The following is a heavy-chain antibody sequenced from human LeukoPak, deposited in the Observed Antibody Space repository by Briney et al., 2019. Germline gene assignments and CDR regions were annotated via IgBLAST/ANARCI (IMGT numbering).Heavy chain of an antibody. CDR1: GFXVSSNS. D-gene: IGHD3-10*01. Sequence: PGGSLRLSCAASGFXVSSNSITWVRQAPGKGLEWVSIIYSGGFTDYADSVKGRFSISRDNSKNTLYLQMNSLRAEDTAVYYCAREAKYYGSGSLFDYWGQGTLVTVSS. CDR2: IYSGGFT. J-gene: IGHJ4*02. CDR3: AREAKYYGSGSLFDY. V-gene: IGHV3-66*01.